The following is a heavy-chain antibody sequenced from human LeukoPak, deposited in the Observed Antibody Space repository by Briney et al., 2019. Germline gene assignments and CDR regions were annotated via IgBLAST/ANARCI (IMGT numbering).Heavy chain of an antibody. V-gene: IGHV3-66*01. D-gene: IGHD5-12*01. CDR1: EFSVGSNY. Sequence: GGSLRLSCAASEFSVGSNYMTWVRQAPGKGLEWVSLIYSGGSTYYADSVKGRFTISRDNSKNTLYLQMNSLRAEDTAVYYCARARKWHAFDIWGQGTMVTVSS. CDR2: IYSGGST. CDR3: ARARKWHAFDI. J-gene: IGHJ3*02.